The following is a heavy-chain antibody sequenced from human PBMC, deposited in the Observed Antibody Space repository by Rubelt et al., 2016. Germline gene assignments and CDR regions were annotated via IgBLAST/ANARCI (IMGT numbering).Heavy chain of an antibody. Sequence: ERGLEWLSYISSSNSIFYADSVKGRFTISRDNGKNSLYLQMNSLRAEDTAVYYCVGYGDYGYFQHWGQGTLVTVSS. CDR3: VGYGDYGYFQH. V-gene: IGHV3-69-1*01. CDR2: ISSSNSI. J-gene: IGHJ1*01. D-gene: IGHD4-17*01.